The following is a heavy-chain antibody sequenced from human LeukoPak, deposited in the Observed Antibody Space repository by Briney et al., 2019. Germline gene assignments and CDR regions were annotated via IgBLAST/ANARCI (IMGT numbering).Heavy chain of an antibody. CDR3: ARDPYGGNSPGDY. CDR1: GFTFSSYA. D-gene: IGHD4-23*01. J-gene: IGHJ4*02. V-gene: IGHV3-48*01. Sequence: TGGSLRLSCAASGFTFSSYAMHWVRQAPGKGLEWVSYISSSSGTIYYADSVKGRFTISRDNAKNSLYLQMNSLRAEDTALYYCARDPYGGNSPGDYWGQGTLVTVSS. CDR2: ISSSSGTI.